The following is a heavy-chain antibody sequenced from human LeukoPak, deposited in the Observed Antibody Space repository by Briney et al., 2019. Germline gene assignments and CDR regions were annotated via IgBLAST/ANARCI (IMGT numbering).Heavy chain of an antibody. CDR2: IYTSGST. V-gene: IGHV4-61*02. CDR3: ARERTMTTSYYYYYMDV. Sequence: SQTLSLTCTVSGGSISSGSYYWSWIRQPAGKGLEWIGRIYTSGSTNYNPSLKSRVTISVDTSKNQFSLKLSSVTAADTAVYYCARERTMTTSYYYYYMDVWGKGTTVTVSS. J-gene: IGHJ6*03. CDR1: GGSISSGSYY. D-gene: IGHD4-17*01.